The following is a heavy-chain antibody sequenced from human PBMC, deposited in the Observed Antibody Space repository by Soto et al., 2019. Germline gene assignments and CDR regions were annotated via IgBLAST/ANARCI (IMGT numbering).Heavy chain of an antibody. Sequence: PGGSLRLSCVASGFTFTNNWMSWVRLAPGKGLEWVANINQDGSEKYYVDSVKGRFTISRDNAKNSLYLQMNSLGVEDTAVYYCTRDLMLGYSGYDFWGQGTLVTVSS. V-gene: IGHV3-7*01. CDR1: GFTFTNNW. CDR3: TRDLMLGYSGYDF. CDR2: INQDGSEK. D-gene: IGHD5-12*01. J-gene: IGHJ4*02.